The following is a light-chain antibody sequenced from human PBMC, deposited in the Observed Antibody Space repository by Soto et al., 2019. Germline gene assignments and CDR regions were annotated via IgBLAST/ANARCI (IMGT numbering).Light chain of an antibody. CDR1: NIVGYN. Sequence: SYELTQPPSVSVAPGRAARVTCWGSNIVGYNVQGYQQQPGQAPVLVVYDYDVRPSGIPDRFSGSNSGNTATLTISRVEAGDEADYYWQIWDSDSDLNAFGSGTKAIVL. CDR3: QIWDSDSDLNA. J-gene: IGLJ1*01. CDR2: DYD. V-gene: IGLV3-21*02.